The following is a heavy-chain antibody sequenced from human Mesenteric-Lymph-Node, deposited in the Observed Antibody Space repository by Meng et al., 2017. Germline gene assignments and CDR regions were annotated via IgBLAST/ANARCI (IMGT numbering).Heavy chain of an antibody. CDR3: ARTFDRGSGWYYFDY. Sequence: SETLSLTCTVSGGSISSSSYYWGWIRQPPGKGLEWIGSIYYSGNTYYNPSLKSRVTISVDTSKNQFSLKLSSVTAADTAVYYCARTFDRGSGWYYFDYWGQGTLVTVSS. CDR2: IYYSGNT. CDR1: GGSISSSSYY. V-gene: IGHV4-39*07. D-gene: IGHD6-19*01. J-gene: IGHJ4*02.